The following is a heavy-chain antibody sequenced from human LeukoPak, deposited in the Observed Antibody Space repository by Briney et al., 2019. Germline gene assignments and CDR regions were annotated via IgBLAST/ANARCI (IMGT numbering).Heavy chain of an antibody. Sequence: GGSLRLSCAASGFTFSSYGMHWVRQAPGKGLEWVSVISFDGSAKYYADSVKGRFTISRDNSKNTLYLQMNSLRAEDTAVYYCARTIFGVTHGFDIWGQGTMVTVSS. J-gene: IGHJ3*02. CDR3: ARTIFGVTHGFDI. CDR2: ISFDGSAK. V-gene: IGHV3-33*08. CDR1: GFTFSSYG. D-gene: IGHD3-3*01.